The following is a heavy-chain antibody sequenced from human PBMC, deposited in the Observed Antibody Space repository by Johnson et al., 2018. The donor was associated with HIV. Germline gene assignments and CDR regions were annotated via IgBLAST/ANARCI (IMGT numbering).Heavy chain of an antibody. V-gene: IGHV3-7*01. J-gene: IGHJ3*02. CDR3: AREDVGAFDI. D-gene: IGHD1-26*01. CDR1: GFTFSSYW. Sequence: EVQLVESGGGLVQPGGSLRLSCAASGFTFSSYWMTWVRQAPGKGLEWVANIKQDGSERYYVDSLKGRFTISRDNAKNSLYLQMNSLRAEDTAVFHCAREDVGAFDIWGQGTMVTVSS. CDR2: IKQDGSER.